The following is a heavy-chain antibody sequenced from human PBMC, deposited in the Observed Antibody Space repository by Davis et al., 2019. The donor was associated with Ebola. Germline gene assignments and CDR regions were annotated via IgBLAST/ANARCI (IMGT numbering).Heavy chain of an antibody. J-gene: IGHJ4*02. CDR1: GFSLSTSGMR. D-gene: IGHD2-2*01. CDR2: IDWDEEK. V-gene: IGHV2-70*04. Sequence: SGPTLVKPTQTLTLTCTFSGFSLSTSGMRVTWIRQSPGKALEWLARIDWDEEKFYSTSLKTRLTISKDTSKNQVVLTMTNMGPVDTATYYCARIPNHCISANCYAGALDFWGPEILVTVSS. CDR3: ARIPNHCISANCYAGALDF.